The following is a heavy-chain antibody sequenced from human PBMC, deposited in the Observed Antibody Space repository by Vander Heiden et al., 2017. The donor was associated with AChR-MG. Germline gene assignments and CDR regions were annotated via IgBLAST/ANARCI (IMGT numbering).Heavy chain of an antibody. CDR1: GGSISSGGYY. V-gene: IGHV4-31*03. CDR2: IYYSGST. CDR3: ARGGNYYDSSGYYSD. D-gene: IGHD3-22*01. Sequence: QVQLQESGPGLVKPSQTLSLTCTVSGGSISSGGYYWSWLRQHPGKGLEWIGYIYYSGSTYYNPSLKRRVTISVDTSKNQFSLKLSSVTAADTAVYYCARGGNYYDSSGYYSDWGQGTLVTVSS. J-gene: IGHJ4*02.